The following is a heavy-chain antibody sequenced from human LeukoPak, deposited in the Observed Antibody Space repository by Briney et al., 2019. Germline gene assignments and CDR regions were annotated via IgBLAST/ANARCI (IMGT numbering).Heavy chain of an antibody. J-gene: IGHJ4*01. Sequence: SETLSLTCTVSGGSISNYYWSWIRQPAGRGLEWIGHIYTTGSTNYNPSLKSRVTMSVDTSKSQFSLNLTSMTDADTAIYYCARASRDTAMANYYFDYWGHGTPVTVSS. CDR3: ARASRDTAMANYYFDY. CDR1: GGSISNYY. CDR2: IYTTGST. V-gene: IGHV4-4*07. D-gene: IGHD5-18*01.